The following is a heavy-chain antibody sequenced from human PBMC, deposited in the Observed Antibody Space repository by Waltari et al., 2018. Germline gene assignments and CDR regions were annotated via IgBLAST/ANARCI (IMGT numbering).Heavy chain of an antibody. Sequence: QVQLVQSGAEVKKPGASVKVSCKASGYTFTSYGISWVRQAPGQGLEWMGWSSAYNGNTNYAQKLQCRVTMTTDTSTSTAYMELRSLRSDDTAVYYCARDLGTRFDYGEIFDYWGQGTLVTVSS. J-gene: IGHJ4*02. CDR1: GYTFTSYG. V-gene: IGHV1-18*01. D-gene: IGHD4-17*01. CDR3: ARDLGTRFDYGEIFDY. CDR2: SSAYNGNT.